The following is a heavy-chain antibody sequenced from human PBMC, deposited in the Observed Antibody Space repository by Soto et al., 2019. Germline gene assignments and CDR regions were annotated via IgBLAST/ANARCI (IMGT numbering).Heavy chain of an antibody. Sequence: SETLSLTCAVYGGSFSDHYWSWIRQPPGKGLEWIGYIYYSGSTYYNPSLKSRVTISVDTSKNQFSLKLSSVTAADTAVYYCARVADCSGGRCYFSVDYWGQGTLVTVSS. CDR3: ARVADCSGGRCYFSVDY. V-gene: IGHV4-30-4*01. J-gene: IGHJ4*02. CDR1: GGSFSDHY. D-gene: IGHD2-15*01. CDR2: IYYSGST.